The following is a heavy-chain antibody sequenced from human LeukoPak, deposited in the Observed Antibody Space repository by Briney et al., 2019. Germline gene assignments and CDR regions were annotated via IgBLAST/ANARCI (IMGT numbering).Heavy chain of an antibody. J-gene: IGHJ4*02. D-gene: IGHD3-9*01. V-gene: IGHV4-59*01. CDR2: IYYSGST. CDR1: GGSISSYY. CDR3: ARSHYDILTGYYTDY. Sequence: SETLSLTCTVSGGSISSYYWSWIRQPPGKGLEWIGYIYYSGSTNYNPSLKSRVTISVDTSKNQFSLKLSSVTAADTAVYYCARSHYDILTGYYTDYWGQGTLVTVSS.